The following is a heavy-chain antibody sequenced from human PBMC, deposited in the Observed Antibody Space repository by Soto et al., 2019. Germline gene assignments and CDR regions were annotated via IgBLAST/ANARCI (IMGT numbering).Heavy chain of an antibody. CDR2: ISVYYGNT. D-gene: IGHD1-26*01. V-gene: IGHV1-18*04. Sequence: QVQLVQSGAEVRKPGASVKVSCKASNYTFTSYGISWVRQAPGQGREWMGWISVYYGNTNYAQKSQDTVTMNAGPSTSRAYLEMRCLTPEDTAVDYCAGVGQRWEGGVFYCRGQGTLVTVSS. J-gene: IGHJ4*02. CDR1: NYTFTSYG. CDR3: AGVGQRWEGGVFYC.